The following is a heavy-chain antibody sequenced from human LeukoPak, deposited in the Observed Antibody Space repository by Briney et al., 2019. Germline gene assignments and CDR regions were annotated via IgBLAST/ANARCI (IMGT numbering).Heavy chain of an antibody. CDR1: GYTFTGYY. J-gene: IGHJ1*01. Sequence: ASVKVSCKASGYTFTGYYMHWVRQAPGQGLEWMGWINPNSGDTKYAQKFQGRVTMTRDTSINTAYMELSSLRSDDTAVYYCSRVWNYHDSSGYLEYFQEWGQGTLVTVSS. CDR3: SRVWNYHDSSGYLEYFQE. V-gene: IGHV1-2*02. CDR2: INPNSGDT. D-gene: IGHD3-22*01.